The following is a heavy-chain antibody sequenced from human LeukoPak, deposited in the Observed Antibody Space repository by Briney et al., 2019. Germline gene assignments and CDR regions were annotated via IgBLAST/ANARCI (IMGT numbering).Heavy chain of an antibody. CDR1: GFTFSSYA. CDR2: ISGSGGST. Sequence: GGSLRLSCAASGFTFSSYAMSWVRQAPGKGLEWVSAISGSGGSTYYADSVKGRFTISRDNSKNTLYLQMNSLRAEDTAVYYCAKDRPDYDILTGSSLTGYWGQGTLVTVSS. V-gene: IGHV3-23*01. CDR3: AKDRPDYDILTGSSLTGY. D-gene: IGHD3-9*01. J-gene: IGHJ4*02.